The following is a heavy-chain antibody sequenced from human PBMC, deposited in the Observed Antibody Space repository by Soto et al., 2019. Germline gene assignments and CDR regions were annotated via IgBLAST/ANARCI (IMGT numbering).Heavy chain of an antibody. CDR3: AKAMALEWLPYYYMDV. CDR2: ISGSGGST. V-gene: IGHV3-23*01. CDR1: GFTFSSYA. D-gene: IGHD3-3*01. Sequence: GSLRLSCAASGFTFSSYAMSWVRQAPGKGLEWVSAISGSGGSTYYADSVKGRFTISRDNSKNTLYLQMNSLRAEDTAVYYCAKAMALEWLPYYYMDVWGKGTTVTVSS. J-gene: IGHJ6*03.